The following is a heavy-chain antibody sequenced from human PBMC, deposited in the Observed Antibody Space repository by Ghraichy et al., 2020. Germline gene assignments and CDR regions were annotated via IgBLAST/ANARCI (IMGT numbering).Heavy chain of an antibody. D-gene: IGHD1-14*01. CDR3: ARDKNHAQDS. Sequence: ETLSLTCAASGFTFSDDWLHWVRQAPGKGLEWVAYIRQDGTEKYYVDSVKGRFIISRDNARNSLYLQMNSLRAEDTAVYFCARDKNHAQDSWGQGTLVTVSS. V-gene: IGHV3-7*03. CDR1: GFTFSDDW. CDR2: IRQDGTEK. J-gene: IGHJ4*02.